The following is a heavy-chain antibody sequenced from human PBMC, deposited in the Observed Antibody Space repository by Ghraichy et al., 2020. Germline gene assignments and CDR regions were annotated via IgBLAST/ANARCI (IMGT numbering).Heavy chain of an antibody. J-gene: IGHJ6*03. V-gene: IGHV4-39*01. D-gene: IGHD1-26*01. CDR1: GGSISSSSYY. CDR2: IYYSGST. CDR3: GLVGRSYLGIVYYYYYMDV. Sequence: SQTISLTCTVSGGSISSSSYYWGWIRQPPGKGLEWIGSIYYSGSTYYNPSLKSRVTISVDTSKNQFSLKLSSVTAADTAVYYCGLVGRSYLGIVYYYYYMDVWGKGTTVTVSS.